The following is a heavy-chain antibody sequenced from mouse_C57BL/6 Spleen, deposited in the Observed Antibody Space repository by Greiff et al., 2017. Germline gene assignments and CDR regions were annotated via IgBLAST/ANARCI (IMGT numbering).Heavy chain of an antibody. CDR3: ASYYGSSFYWYFDV. V-gene: IGHV1-4*01. CDR1: GYTFTSYT. D-gene: IGHD1-1*01. Sequence: VQLQQSGAELARPGASVKMSCKASGYTFTSYTMHWVKQRPGQGLEWIGYINPSSGYTKYNHKFKDKATLTADKSSSTAYMQLSSLTSEDSAVYYCASYYGSSFYWYFDVWGTGTTVTVSS. J-gene: IGHJ1*03. CDR2: INPSSGYT.